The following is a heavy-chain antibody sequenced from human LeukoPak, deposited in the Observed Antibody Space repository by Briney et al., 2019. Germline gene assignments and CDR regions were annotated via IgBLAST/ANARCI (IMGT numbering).Heavy chain of an antibody. J-gene: IGHJ6*02. V-gene: IGHV3-53*01. D-gene: IGHD3-9*01. Sequence: GGSLRLSCAASGFTVSSNYMSWVRQAPGKGLEWVSVIYSGGSTYYADSVKGRFTISRDNSKNTLYLQMNSLRAEDTAVYYCARDRREYYDILTGYYYYYGMDVWGQGTTVTVSS. CDR2: IYSGGST. CDR1: GFTVSSNY. CDR3: ARDRREYYDILTGYYYYYGMDV.